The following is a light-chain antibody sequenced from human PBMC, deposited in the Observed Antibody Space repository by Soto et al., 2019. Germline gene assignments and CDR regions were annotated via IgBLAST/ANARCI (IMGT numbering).Light chain of an antibody. CDR1: SSNIGNNY. J-gene: IGLJ2*01. V-gene: IGLV1-51*01. Sequence: QSVLTQPPSVSAAPGQKVTISCSGSSSNIGNNYVSWYQQLPGTAPKLLIYDNDKRPSGIPDRFSGSKSGTSATLGITGLQTGDEADYYCAAWDNTLSAGLFGGGTKLTVL. CDR2: DND. CDR3: AAWDNTLSAGL.